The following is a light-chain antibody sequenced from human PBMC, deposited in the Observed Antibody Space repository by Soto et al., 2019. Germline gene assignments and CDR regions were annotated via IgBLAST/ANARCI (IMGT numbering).Light chain of an antibody. CDR1: QIVYGTQ. J-gene: IGKJ5*01. Sequence: ELVVTRSPSTLPLSPGELAALFCRAIQIVYGTQLAWCQHKPGEAARLLLYGVSSSATGMPERFSGSGSGANFTSIISRLEHEEFAVYYYQVYGPAPPITFGQGTRLEI. CDR2: GVS. CDR3: QVYGPAPPIT. V-gene: IGKV3-20*01.